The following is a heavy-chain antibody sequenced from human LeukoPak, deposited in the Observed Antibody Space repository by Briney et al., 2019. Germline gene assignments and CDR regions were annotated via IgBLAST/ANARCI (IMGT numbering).Heavy chain of an antibody. J-gene: IGHJ4*02. CDR2: IKQDGSEK. CDR3: ARADIGDYFDY. V-gene: IGHV3-7*01. Sequence: GGSLRLSCAASGFTFSSYWMSWVRQAPGKGLGWVANIKQDGSEKYYVDSVKGRFTISRDNAKNSLYLQMNSLRAEDTAVYYCARADIGDYFDYWGQGTLVTVSS. D-gene: IGHD5-12*01. CDR1: GFTFSSYW.